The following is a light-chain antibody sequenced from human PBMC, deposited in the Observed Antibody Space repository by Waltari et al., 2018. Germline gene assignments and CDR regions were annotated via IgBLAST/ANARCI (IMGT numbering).Light chain of an antibody. V-gene: IGKV3-15*01. CDR3: HQYNNGPPYN. CDR2: GAS. Sequence: EIVMTQSPATLSVSPGERAVLSCRASQSVTTNLAWYQQKPGQAPRLLIYGASTRATNIPARFSGSGSGPEFNLTISSLQSEDFAVYYCHQYNNGPPYNFGQGTKLEI. CDR1: QSVTTN. J-gene: IGKJ2*01.